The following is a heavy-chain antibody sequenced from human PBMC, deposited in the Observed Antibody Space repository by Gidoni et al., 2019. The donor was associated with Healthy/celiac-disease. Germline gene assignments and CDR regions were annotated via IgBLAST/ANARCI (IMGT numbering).Heavy chain of an antibody. J-gene: IGHJ4*02. V-gene: IGHV3-30-3*01. D-gene: IGHD5-18*01. CDR3: WVQNFDY. CDR2: ISYDGSNK. CDR1: GFTFSSYA. Sequence: QVQLVESGGGVVQPGRSLRLSCAASGFTFSSYAMHWVRQAPGKGLEWVAVISYDGSNKYYADSVKGRFTISRDNSKNTLYLQMNSLRAEDTAVYYCWVQNFDYWGQGTLVTVSS.